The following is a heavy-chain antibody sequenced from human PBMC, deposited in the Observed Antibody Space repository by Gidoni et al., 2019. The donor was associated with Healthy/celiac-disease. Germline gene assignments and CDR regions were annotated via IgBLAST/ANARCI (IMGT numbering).Heavy chain of an antibody. J-gene: IGHJ3*02. CDR2: IIPIFGTA. Sequence: QVQLVQSGAEVTKPGSSVKVSCKASVGTFSSYALSWVRQAPGQGLEWMGGIIPIFGTANYAQKFQGRVTITADESTSTAYMELSSLRSEDTAVYYCARGFRLGPDAFDIWGQGTMVTVSS. CDR1: VGTFSSYA. CDR3: ARGFRLGPDAFDI. V-gene: IGHV1-69*01. D-gene: IGHD3-9*01.